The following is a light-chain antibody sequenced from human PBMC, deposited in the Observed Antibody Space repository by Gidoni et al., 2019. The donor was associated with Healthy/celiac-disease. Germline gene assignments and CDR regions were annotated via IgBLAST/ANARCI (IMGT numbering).Light chain of an antibody. CDR3: QQYNSYSPYT. CDR2: KAS. J-gene: IGKJ2*01. V-gene: IGKV1-5*03. CDR1: QSNSSW. Sequence: IHLTPSPSTLSASVGDRVTITCRSSQSNSSWLGWYQQKPGKAPKLLIYKASSLESGVPSRFSGSGSGTEFTLTISRLQHDDFATYYCQQYNSYSPYTFGQGTKLEIK.